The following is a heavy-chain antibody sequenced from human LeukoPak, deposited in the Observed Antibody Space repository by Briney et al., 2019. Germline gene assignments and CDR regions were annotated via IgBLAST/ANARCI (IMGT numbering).Heavy chain of an antibody. CDR2: ISYDGSNK. CDR3: AKDFRSSSGDV. J-gene: IGHJ6*04. Sequence: PGGSLRLSCAASGFTFSSHGMHWVRQAPGKGLEWVAVISYDGSNKYYADSVKGRFTISRDNSKNTLYLQMNSLRAEDTAVYYCAKDFRSSSGDVWGKGTTVTVSS. V-gene: IGHV3-30*18. D-gene: IGHD6-6*01. CDR1: GFTFSSHG.